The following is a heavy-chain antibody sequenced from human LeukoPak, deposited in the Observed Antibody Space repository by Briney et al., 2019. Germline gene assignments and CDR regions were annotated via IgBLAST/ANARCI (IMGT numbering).Heavy chain of an antibody. CDR2: IYSGGST. V-gene: IGHV3-53*01. CDR1: GFTVSRNY. J-gene: IGHJ6*04. D-gene: IGHD2-2*01. CDR3: AREAAASHYYYVMDV. Sequence: GGSLRLSCAVSGFTVSRNYMSWVRQAPGKGLEWVSVIYSGGSTYYADSVKGRFTISRDNSKNTLYLQMNSLRVEDTAVYYCAREAAASHYYYVMDVWGKGTTVTVSS.